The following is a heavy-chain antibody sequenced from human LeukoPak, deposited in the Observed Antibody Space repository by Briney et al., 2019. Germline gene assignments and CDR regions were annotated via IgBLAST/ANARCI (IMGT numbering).Heavy chain of an antibody. Sequence: GGSLRLSCAASGFTFSSYGMHWVRQAPGKGLEWVAVISYDGSNKYYADSVKGRFTISRDNSKNTLYLQMNSLRAEDTAVYYCAKGLTTVTTGDYWGQGTLVTVSS. CDR1: GFTFSSYG. J-gene: IGHJ4*02. CDR2: ISYDGSNK. CDR3: AKGLTTVTTGDY. V-gene: IGHV3-30*18. D-gene: IGHD4-17*01.